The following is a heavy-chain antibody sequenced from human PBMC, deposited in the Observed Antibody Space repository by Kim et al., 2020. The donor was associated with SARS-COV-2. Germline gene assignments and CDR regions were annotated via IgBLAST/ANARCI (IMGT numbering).Heavy chain of an antibody. CDR3: ARDTSLGGSYYSGVYYGMDV. CDR1: GFTFSDYY. V-gene: IGHV3-11*04. J-gene: IGHJ6*02. Sequence: GGSLRLSCAASGFTFSDYYMSWIRQAPGKGLEWVSYISSSGSTIYYADSVKGRFTISRDNAKNSLYLQMNSLRAEDTAVYYCARDTSLGGSYYSGVYYGMDVWGQGTTVTVSS. D-gene: IGHD1-26*01. CDR2: ISSSGSTI.